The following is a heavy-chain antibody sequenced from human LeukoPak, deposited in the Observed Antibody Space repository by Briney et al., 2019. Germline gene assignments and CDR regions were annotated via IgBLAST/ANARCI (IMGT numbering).Heavy chain of an antibody. Sequence: SETLSLTCTVSGGSVSSGSYYWSWIRQPPGKGLEWIGYIYYSGSTNYNPSLKSRVIISVDTSKNQFSLKLSSVTAADTAVYYCARVMGVTAKYYFDYWGQGTLVTVSS. CDR1: GGSVSSGSYY. CDR3: ARVMGVTAKYYFDY. J-gene: IGHJ4*02. D-gene: IGHD2-21*02. CDR2: IYYSGST. V-gene: IGHV4-61*01.